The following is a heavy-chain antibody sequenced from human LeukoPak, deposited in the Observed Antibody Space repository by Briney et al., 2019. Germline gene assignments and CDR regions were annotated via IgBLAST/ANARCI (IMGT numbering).Heavy chain of an antibody. J-gene: IGHJ4*02. CDR1: GGSIGSSSYY. V-gene: IGHV4-39*07. Sequence: SETLSLTCTVSGGSIGSSSYYWGWIRQPPGKGLEWIGSIYYSGSTYYNPSLKSRVTISQDTSKNQFSLKLSSVTAADTAVYYCARNADDSSSYPYFDYWGQGTLVTVSS. CDR2: IYYSGST. CDR3: ARNADDSSSYPYFDY. D-gene: IGHD3-22*01.